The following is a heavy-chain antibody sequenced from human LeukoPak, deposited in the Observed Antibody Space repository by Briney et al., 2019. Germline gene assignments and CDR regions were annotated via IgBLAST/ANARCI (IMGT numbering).Heavy chain of an antibody. CDR1: GFTFSSYA. D-gene: IGHD6-19*01. Sequence: PGGSLRLSCAASGFTFSSYAMHWVRQAPGKGLEWVAVISYDGSNKYYADSVKGRFTISRDNSKNTLYLQMNSLRAEDTAVYYCARDSPPPAVGGPPPSYWGQGTLVTVSS. CDR3: ARDSPPPAVGGPPPSY. J-gene: IGHJ4*02. V-gene: IGHV3-30*01. CDR2: ISYDGSNK.